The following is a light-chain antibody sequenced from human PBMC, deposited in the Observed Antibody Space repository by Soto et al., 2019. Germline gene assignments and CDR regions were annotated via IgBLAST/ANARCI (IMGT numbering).Light chain of an antibody. CDR2: DVS. CDR3: SSYTSFKTLV. V-gene: IGLV2-14*01. CDR1: SSDVGGYKY. J-gene: IGLJ1*01. Sequence: SALTEPASVSESPGQSITISCTGSSSDVGGYKYVSWYQQHPGKAPKLLIYDVSNRPSGVSNRFSGSKSGYTASLTISGLQSDDEADYYCSSYTSFKTLVFGTGTKVTVL.